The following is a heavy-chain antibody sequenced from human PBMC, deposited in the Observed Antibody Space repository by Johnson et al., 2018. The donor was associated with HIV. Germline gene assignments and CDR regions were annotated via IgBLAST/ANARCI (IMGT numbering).Heavy chain of an antibody. CDR3: GKGSGYYAAFDI. V-gene: IGHV3-30*02. Sequence: QVHLVESGGGVVQPGGSLRLSCAASGFTFSNYGMHWVRQAPGKGLEWVVFLGHAGGKTYYEDSVQGRFTISRDDSKNTLYLQMNSLRPEDTALYYCGKGSGYYAAFDIWGQGTMVTVTS. D-gene: IGHD3-22*01. J-gene: IGHJ3*02. CDR2: LGHAGGKT. CDR1: GFTFSNYG.